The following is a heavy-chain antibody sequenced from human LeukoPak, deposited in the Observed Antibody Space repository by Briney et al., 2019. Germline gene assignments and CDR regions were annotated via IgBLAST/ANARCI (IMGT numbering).Heavy chain of an antibody. J-gene: IGHJ4*02. Sequence: GGSLRLSCAASGFTFSSYSMNWFRQAPGKGLEWVSSISSSSGYIYYADSVKGRFTISRDNAKNSLYLQMNSLRAEDTAVYYCARDYYGSGSYYRGYYFDYWGQGTLVTVSS. D-gene: IGHD3-10*01. CDR2: ISSSSGYI. V-gene: IGHV3-21*01. CDR1: GFTFSSYS. CDR3: ARDYYGSGSYYRGYYFDY.